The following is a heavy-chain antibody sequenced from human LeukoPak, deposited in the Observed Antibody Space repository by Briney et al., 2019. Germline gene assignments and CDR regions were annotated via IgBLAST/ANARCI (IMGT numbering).Heavy chain of an antibody. V-gene: IGHV4-61*01. D-gene: IGHD1-1*01. Sequence: SETLSLTCTVSGGSVSSGSYYWSWIRQPPGKGLEWIGYIYYSGSTNYNPSLKSRVTISVDTSKNQFSLKLSSVTAADTAVYYCARDERLDGMDVWGQGTTVTVSS. CDR1: GGSVSSGSYY. CDR2: IYYSGST. CDR3: ARDERLDGMDV. J-gene: IGHJ6*02.